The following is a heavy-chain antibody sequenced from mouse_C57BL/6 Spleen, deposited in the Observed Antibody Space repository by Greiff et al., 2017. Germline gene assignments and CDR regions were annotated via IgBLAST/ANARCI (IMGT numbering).Heavy chain of an antibody. D-gene: IGHD1-2*01. CDR2: IRNKANGYTT. J-gene: IGHJ2*01. Sequence: EVKLVESGGGLVQPGGSLSLSCAASGFTFTDYYMSWVRQPPGKALEWLGFIRNKANGYTTEYSASVKGRFTISRDNSQSILYLQMNALRAEDSATYYCARSPLRPYLDYWGQGTTLTVSS. CDR1: GFTFTDYY. V-gene: IGHV7-3*01. CDR3: ARSPLRPYLDY.